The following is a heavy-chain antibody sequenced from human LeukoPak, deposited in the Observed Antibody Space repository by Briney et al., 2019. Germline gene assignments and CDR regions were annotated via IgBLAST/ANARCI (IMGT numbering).Heavy chain of an antibody. V-gene: IGHV4-34*01. CDR1: GGSFSGYY. J-gene: IGHJ1*01. CDR3: ARSNIVVVTANEYFQH. D-gene: IGHD2-21*02. CDR2: INHSGST. Sequence: SETLSLTCAAYGGSFSGYYWSWIRQPPGKGLEWIGEINHSGSTNYNPSLKSRVTISVDTSKNQFSLKLSSVTAADTAVYYCARSNIVVVTANEYFQHWGQGTLVTVSS.